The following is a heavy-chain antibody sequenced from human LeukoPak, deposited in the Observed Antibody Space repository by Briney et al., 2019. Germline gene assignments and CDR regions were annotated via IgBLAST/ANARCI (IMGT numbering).Heavy chain of an antibody. CDR2: IYHSGST. CDR3: ARGYNWNDRDMDV. Sequence: SGTLSLTCAVSGDSICSTNWWSWVGQPPGKRLEWIGEIYHSGSTNYNPSLKSRVTISVDTSKTQLSLKLSSVTAADTAVYYCARGYNWNDRDMDVWGKGTTVTVSS. D-gene: IGHD1-1*01. J-gene: IGHJ6*03. V-gene: IGHV4-4*02. CDR1: GDSICSTNW.